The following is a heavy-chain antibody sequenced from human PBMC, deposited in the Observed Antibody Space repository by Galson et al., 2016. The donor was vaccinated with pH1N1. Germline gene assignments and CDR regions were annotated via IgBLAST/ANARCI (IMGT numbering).Heavy chain of an antibody. CDR3: ARNGVEYKYALDV. Sequence: SETLSLTCTVSGASISSHYWNWIRQPPGKGLEWIGYISYSGDTKYNPSLKSRLTISRDTPKNQFSLKLSSVTAADTAVYYWARNGVEYKYALDVWGLGTPVTVSS. V-gene: IGHV4-59*11. CDR1: GASISSHY. CDR2: ISYSGDT. D-gene: IGHD2/OR15-2a*01. J-gene: IGHJ6*02.